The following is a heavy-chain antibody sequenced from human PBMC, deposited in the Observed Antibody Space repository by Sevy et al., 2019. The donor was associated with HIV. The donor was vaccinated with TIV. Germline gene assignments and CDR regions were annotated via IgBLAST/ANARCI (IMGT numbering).Heavy chain of an antibody. Sequence: SETLSLTCAVHDGSFSGYCWNWIRQLPGKGLEWIGEINESGITYYNPALKSRVAISVDTSKKQFSLKLNSVTAADTALYFCARSPPVVVVPGAPSWFDPWGQGTLVTVSS. CDR3: ARSPPVVVVPGAPSWFDP. CDR1: DGSFSGYC. J-gene: IGHJ5*02. CDR2: INESGIT. V-gene: IGHV4-34*01. D-gene: IGHD2-2*01.